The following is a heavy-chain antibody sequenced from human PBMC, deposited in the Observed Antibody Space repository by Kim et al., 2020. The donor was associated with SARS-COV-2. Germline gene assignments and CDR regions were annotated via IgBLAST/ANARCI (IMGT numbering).Heavy chain of an antibody. V-gene: IGHV3-33*06. D-gene: IGHD3-10*01. CDR3: SKDRFKAGYYGMDV. CDR2: IGYDGNNE. Sequence: GGSLRLSCAASGFSFSTNGIHWVRQAPGKGLEWVSAIGYDGNNEYYVDSVKGRFTVSRDNSRNTLYLQMNSLRAEDTAVYYCSKDRFKAGYYGMDVWGQGTTVTVSS. CDR1: GFSFSTNG. J-gene: IGHJ6*02.